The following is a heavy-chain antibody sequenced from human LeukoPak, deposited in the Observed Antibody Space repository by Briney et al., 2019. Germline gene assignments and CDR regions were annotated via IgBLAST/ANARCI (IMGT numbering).Heavy chain of an antibody. V-gene: IGHV3-7*01. CDR2: MNPDGSGK. Sequence: GGSLRLSCVASGFTFSNSWMSWVRQAPGKGLEWVANMNPDGSGKYYVDSVRGRFTISRDNAKNSLYLQMNSLRAEDTAVYYCGRDPAWGAIDYRGQGTLVTVSS. CDR3: GRDPAWGAIDY. D-gene: IGHD7-27*01. CDR1: GFTFSNSW. J-gene: IGHJ4*02.